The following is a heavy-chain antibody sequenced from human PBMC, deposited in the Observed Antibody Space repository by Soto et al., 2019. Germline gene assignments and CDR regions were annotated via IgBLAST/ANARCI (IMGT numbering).Heavy chain of an antibody. CDR1: GYTFTNYY. V-gene: IGHV1-46*01. D-gene: IGHD1-26*01. Sequence: QVQLVQSGAEVKKPGASMKLSCKASGYTFTNYYMHWVRQAPGQGLEWMGIIHPGGGATNYAQKFQGRVTMTRDTSTSTVYMELSSLVSEDTAVYFCAREAGATDYWGQGTLVTVSS. J-gene: IGHJ4*02. CDR3: AREAGATDY. CDR2: IHPGGGAT.